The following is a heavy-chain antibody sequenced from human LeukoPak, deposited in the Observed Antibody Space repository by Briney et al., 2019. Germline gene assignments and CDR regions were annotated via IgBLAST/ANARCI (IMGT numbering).Heavy chain of an antibody. V-gene: IGHV3-33*06. D-gene: IGHD2-8*02. Sequence: GGSLRLSCAASGFTFNTYGMHWVRQAPGRGLEWVAVIWYDGSDKYYAESVKGRFTISRDNSKNTLSLQTNSLRVEDTAMYYCAKGVGRTSGRNPDYWVQGTLVTVSS. CDR1: GFTFNTYG. J-gene: IGHJ4*02. CDR3: AKGVGRTSGRNPDY. CDR2: IWYDGSDK.